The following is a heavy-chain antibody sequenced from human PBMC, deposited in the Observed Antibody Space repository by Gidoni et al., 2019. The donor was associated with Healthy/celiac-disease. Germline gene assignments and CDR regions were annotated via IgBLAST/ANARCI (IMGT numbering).Heavy chain of an antibody. CDR1: GFTFSSYS. J-gene: IGHJ6*02. Sequence: LRLSCAASGFTFSSYSMNWVRQAPGKVLAWVSYISSSSSTIYYADSVKGRFTISRDNAKNSLYLQMNSLRAEDTAVYYCARELLGYGMDVWGQGTTVTVSS. V-gene: IGHV3-48*01. CDR3: ARELLGYGMDV. D-gene: IGHD2-15*01. CDR2: ISSSSSTI.